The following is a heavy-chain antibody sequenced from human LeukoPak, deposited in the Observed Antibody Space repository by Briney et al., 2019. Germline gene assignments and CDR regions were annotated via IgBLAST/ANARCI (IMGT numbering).Heavy chain of an antibody. J-gene: IGHJ4*02. CDR2: IRYDGSNK. Sequence: GGSLRLSCAASGFTFSSYGMHWVRQAPGKGLEWVAFIRYDGSNKYYADSVKGRFTISRDNSRNTLYLQMNSLRAEDTAVYYCAKDKTPYNWNDAPFDYWGQGTLVTVSS. CDR1: GFTFSSYG. D-gene: IGHD1-1*01. CDR3: AKDKTPYNWNDAPFDY. V-gene: IGHV3-30*02.